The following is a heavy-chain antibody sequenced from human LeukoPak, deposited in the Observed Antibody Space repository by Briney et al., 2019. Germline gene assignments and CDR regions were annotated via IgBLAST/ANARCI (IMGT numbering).Heavy chain of an antibody. CDR2: IGGIGAST. Sequence: GGSLRLSCAASGFTFSSHAMNWVRQAPGKGLEWVSSIGGIGASTYYADSVKGRFTIFRDNSKNTLYLQMNSLRAEDTALYYCAKAAHGDYVNWFDPWGQGILVIVSS. CDR3: AKAAHGDYVNWFDP. J-gene: IGHJ5*02. V-gene: IGHV3-23*01. CDR1: GFTFSSHA. D-gene: IGHD4-17*01.